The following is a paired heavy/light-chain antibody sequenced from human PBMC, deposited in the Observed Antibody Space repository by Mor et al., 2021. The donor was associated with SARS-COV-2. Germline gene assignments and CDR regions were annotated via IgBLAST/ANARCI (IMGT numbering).Light chain of an antibody. J-gene: IGLJ2*01. Sequence: SYELTQPPSVSVSPGQTARITCSGDKLGDKYTTWYQQKPGQSPLLVIYQDTQRPSGIPERFSGSNSGNTATLTISGTQPMDEADYYCQAWDSSTEDVVFGGGTKLTVL. CDR1: KLGDKY. CDR2: QDT. V-gene: IGLV3-1*01. CDR3: QAWDSSTEDVV.
Heavy chain of an antibody. V-gene: IGHV2-26*01. D-gene: IGHD2-15*01. CDR2: VFSNDEK. J-gene: IGHJ4*02. Sequence: QVTLKESGPVLVKPTETLTLTCIVSGFSLSTARMGVSWIRQPPGKAPEWLAHVFSNDEKSYSTSLKSRLTISKDTSKSQVVLSMTNMDPVDTATYYCARTSTVVSYYFDYWGQGTLVTVSS. CDR1: GFSLSTARMG. CDR3: ARTSTVVSYYFDY.